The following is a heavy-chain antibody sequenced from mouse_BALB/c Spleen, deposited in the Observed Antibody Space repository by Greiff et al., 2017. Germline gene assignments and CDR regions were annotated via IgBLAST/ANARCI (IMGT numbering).Heavy chain of an antibody. V-gene: IGHV5-9*03. J-gene: IGHJ4*01. CDR1: GFTFSSYT. CDR2: ISSGGGNT. D-gene: IGHD2-4*01. CDR3: ASPIYYDYDERYAMDY. Sequence: EVMLVESGGGLVKPGGSLKLSCAASGFTFSSYTMSWVRQTPEKRLEWVATISSGGGNTYYPDSVKGRFTISRDNAKNNLYLQMSSLRSEDTALYYCASPIYYDYDERYAMDYWGQGTSVTVSS.